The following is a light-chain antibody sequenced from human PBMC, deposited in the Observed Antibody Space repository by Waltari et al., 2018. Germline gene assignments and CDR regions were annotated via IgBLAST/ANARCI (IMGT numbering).Light chain of an antibody. CDR1: ESLLFSNGIDY. CDR3: RQGHQTPST. V-gene: IGKV2-28*01. CDR2: LGS. Sequence: DIVMTQSPLSLSVTPGEPASISCRSSESLLFSNGIDYLDCYLQKPGQSPQLLIYLGSNRASWVPDRFTGSGSGTDFALKISRVEAEDVGIYYCRQGHQTPSTFGQGTKLEIK. J-gene: IGKJ2*02.